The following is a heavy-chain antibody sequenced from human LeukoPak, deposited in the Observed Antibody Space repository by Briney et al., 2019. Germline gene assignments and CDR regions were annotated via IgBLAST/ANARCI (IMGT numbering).Heavy chain of an antibody. D-gene: IGHD6-13*01. CDR1: GGSISSDC. CDR3: ARYGIAAGIDY. CDR2: IYYSGST. J-gene: IGHJ4*02. V-gene: IGHV4-59*01. Sequence: SETLSLTCTVSGGSISSDCWSWIRQPPGKGLEWIGYIYYSGSTNYNPSLKSRVTISVDTSKNQFSLKLSSVTAADTAVYYCARYGIAAGIDYWGQGTLVTVSS.